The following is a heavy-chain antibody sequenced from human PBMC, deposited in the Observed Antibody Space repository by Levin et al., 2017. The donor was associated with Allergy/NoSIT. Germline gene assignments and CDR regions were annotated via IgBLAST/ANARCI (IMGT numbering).Heavy chain of an antibody. Sequence: PGGSLRLSCSASAFTFTNFAMHWVRQAPGKGLEYVSAISGNGGSAYYADSVKGRFTISRDNSKDTVYLQMSSLRADDTAVYYCVRDLDSGVAAAGFWGQGTLVTVSS. CDR3: VRDLDSGVAAAGF. J-gene: IGHJ4*02. CDR2: ISGNGGSA. V-gene: IGHV3-64D*06. D-gene: IGHD6-13*01. CDR1: AFTFTNFA.